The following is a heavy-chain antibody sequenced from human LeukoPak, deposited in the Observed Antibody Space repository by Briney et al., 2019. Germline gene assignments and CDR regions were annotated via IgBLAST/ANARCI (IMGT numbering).Heavy chain of an antibody. D-gene: IGHD6-13*01. CDR1: GFTFSSYW. V-gene: IGHV3-7*01. CDR3: ARQQLRDYYYYYGMDV. CDR2: IKQDGSEK. Sequence: GGSLRLSCAASGFTFSSYWMSWVRQAPGKGLEWVANIKQDGSEKYYVDSVKGRFTISRDNAKNSLYLQMNSLRAEDTAVYYRARQQLRDYYYYYGMDVWGQGTTVTVSS. J-gene: IGHJ6*02.